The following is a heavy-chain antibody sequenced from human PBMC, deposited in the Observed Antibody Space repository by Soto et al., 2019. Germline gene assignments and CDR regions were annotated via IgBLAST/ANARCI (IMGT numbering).Heavy chain of an antibody. CDR1: GGSISSGDYY. J-gene: IGHJ3*02. CDR2: IYYSGST. Sequence: QVQLQESGPGLVKPSQTLSLTCTVSGGSISSGDYYWSWIRQPPGKGLEWIGYIYYSGSTYYNPSLKSRVTISVDTSKNQFSLKLSSVTAADTAVYYCARAESPRSISAITMIVGVSDAFDIWGQGTMVTVSS. D-gene: IGHD3-22*01. CDR3: ARAESPRSISAITMIVGVSDAFDI. V-gene: IGHV4-30-4*01.